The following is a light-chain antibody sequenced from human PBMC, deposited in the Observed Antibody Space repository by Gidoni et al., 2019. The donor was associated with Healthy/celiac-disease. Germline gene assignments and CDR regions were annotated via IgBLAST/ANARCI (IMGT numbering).Light chain of an antibody. CDR1: QSVLYSSNNKNY. CDR3: QQYYSTLYT. Sequence: DIVMTQSPDSLAVSLGERATINCKSSQSVLYSSNNKNYLACYQQTPGQPPKLLIYWASTRESGVPDRFSGSGSGTDFTLTISSLQAEDVAVYYCQQYYSTLYTFGQGTKLEIK. V-gene: IGKV4-1*01. J-gene: IGKJ2*01. CDR2: WAS.